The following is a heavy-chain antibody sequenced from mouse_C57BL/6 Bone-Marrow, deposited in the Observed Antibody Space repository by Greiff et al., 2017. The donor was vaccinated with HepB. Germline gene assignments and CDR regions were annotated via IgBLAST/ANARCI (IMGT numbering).Heavy chain of an antibody. CDR2: ISYDGSN. CDR3: AITTVVATDY. CDR1: GYSITSGYY. Sequence: EVKLMESGPGLVKPSQSLSLTCSATGYSITSGYYWNWIRQFPGNKLEWMGYISYDGSNNYNPSLKNRISITRDTSKNQFFLKLNSVTTEDTATYYCAITTVVATDYWGQGTAVTVSS. D-gene: IGHD1-1*01. V-gene: IGHV3-6*01. J-gene: IGHJ4*01.